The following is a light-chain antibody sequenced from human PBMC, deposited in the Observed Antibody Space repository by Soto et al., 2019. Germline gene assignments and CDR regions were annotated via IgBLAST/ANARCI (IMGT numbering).Light chain of an antibody. CDR1: QAISTW. V-gene: IGKV1D-12*01. CDR2: AAS. CDR3: QQANSFPRT. Sequence: DIQMTQSPSSGSASVGDRVTITGRVSQAISTWLAWYQQKPGKAPKLLIYAASNLQTGVPSRFSGSGSGTDFTLTISSLQPEDFATYYCQQANSFPRTFGQGTKVEIK. J-gene: IGKJ1*01.